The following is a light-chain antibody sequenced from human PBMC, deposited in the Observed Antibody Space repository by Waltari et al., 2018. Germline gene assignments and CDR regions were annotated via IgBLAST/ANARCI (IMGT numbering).Light chain of an antibody. J-gene: IGKJ2*01. CDR1: QNLTNNF. CDR3: QQYGTSPYT. Sequence: IVLTQSPDTVSLSPGDQASLSCRASQNLTNNFLAWHQQRPGQPPGLLIHGAVRRATGVSDRFSGSGSGTDFTLTISRLETEDSAVYYCQQYGTSPYTFGQGTKVEIK. CDR2: GAV. V-gene: IGKV3-20*01.